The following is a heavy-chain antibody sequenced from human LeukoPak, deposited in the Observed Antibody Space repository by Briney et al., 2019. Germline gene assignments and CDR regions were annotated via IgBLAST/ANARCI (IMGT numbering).Heavy chain of an antibody. CDR3: AREGYYDSSGYYPPPDY. J-gene: IGHJ4*02. D-gene: IGHD3-22*01. CDR1: GFTFSSYA. V-gene: IGHV3-30*01. CDR2: ISYDGSNK. Sequence: PGRSLRLSCAASGFTFSSYAMHWVRQAPGKGLEWVAVISYDGSNKYYADSVKGRFTISRDNSKNTLYLQMNRLRAEDTAVYYCAREGYYDSSGYYPPPDYWGQGTLVTVSS.